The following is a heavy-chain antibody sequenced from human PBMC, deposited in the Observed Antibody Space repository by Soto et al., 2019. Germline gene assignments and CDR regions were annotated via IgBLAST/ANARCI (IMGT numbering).Heavy chain of an antibody. CDR2: IYSGGST. V-gene: IGHV3-53*04. Sequence: GGSLRLSCAASGFTVSSNYMSWVRQAPGKGLEWVSVIYSGGSTYYADSVKGRFTISRHNSKNTLYLQMNSLRAEDTAVYYCARGPRFLEWLPTPHFDYWGQGTPVTVSS. CDR1: GFTVSSNY. CDR3: ARGPRFLEWLPTPHFDY. D-gene: IGHD3-3*01. J-gene: IGHJ4*02.